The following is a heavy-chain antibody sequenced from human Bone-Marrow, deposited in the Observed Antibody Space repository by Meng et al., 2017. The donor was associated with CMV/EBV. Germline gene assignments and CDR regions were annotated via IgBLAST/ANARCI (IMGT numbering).Heavy chain of an antibody. V-gene: IGHV1-2*02. CDR3: ARGARLGYCSGANCYFNDF. D-gene: IGHD2-15*01. CDR2: INPNSGGT. CDR1: GYTFTDYY. J-gene: IGHJ4*02. Sequence: ASVKVSCKASGYTFTDYYMHWVRQAPGQGLEWMGGINPNSGGTDYAQKFQGRVSLTRDTSISTAYLELRRLRSDDTAVYYCARGARLGYCSGANCYFNDFWGQGTWVTVSS.